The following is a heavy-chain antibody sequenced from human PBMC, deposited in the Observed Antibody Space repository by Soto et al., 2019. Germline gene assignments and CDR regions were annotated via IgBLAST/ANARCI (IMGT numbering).Heavy chain of an antibody. V-gene: IGHV1-3*01. CDR3: GRSVGFTSGMDS. CDR2: INAGNGNT. CDR1: GYTFTSYA. Sequence: ASVKVSCKASGYTFTSYAMHWVRQAPGQRLEWMGWINAGNGNTKYSQKFQGRVTITRDTSASTAYMELSSLRSEDTAVYYCGRSVGFTSGMDSWGQGTTVTVSS. D-gene: IGHD1-26*01. J-gene: IGHJ6*02.